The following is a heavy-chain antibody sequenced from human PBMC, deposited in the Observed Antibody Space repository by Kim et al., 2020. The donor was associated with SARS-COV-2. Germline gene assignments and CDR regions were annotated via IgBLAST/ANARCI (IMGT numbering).Heavy chain of an antibody. V-gene: IGHV3-20*04. CDR1: GSTFNDYG. J-gene: IGHJ4*01. Sequence: GGSLRLSCAASGSTFNDYGMSWVRQAPGKGLEWVSGINRNGDNTGYVDSVKGRFTISRDNAKNSLYLQMNSLRGEDTALYYCARGYISGPFDSWGHGTL. D-gene: IGHD6-19*01. CDR3: ARGYISGPFDS. CDR2: INRNGDNT.